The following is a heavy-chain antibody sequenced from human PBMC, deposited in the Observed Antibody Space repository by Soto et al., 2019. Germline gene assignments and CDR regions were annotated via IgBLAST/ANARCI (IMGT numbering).Heavy chain of an antibody. CDR1: GFTFSSYG. V-gene: IGHV3-30*02. CDR3: ARDRAGSSSGGYLGWFDP. D-gene: IGHD6-6*01. CDR2: IRSDGSNK. J-gene: IGHJ5*02. Sequence: GGSLRLSCAASGFTFSSYGMHWVRQAPGKGLEWVSYIRSDGSNKYYADSVKGRFTISRDNAKNSLYLQMNSLRAEDTAVYYCARDRAGSSSGGYLGWFDPWGQGTLVTVSS.